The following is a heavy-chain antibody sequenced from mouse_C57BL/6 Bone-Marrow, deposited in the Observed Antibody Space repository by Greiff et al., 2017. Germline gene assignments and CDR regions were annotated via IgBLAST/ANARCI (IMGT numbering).Heavy chain of an antibody. CDR1: GFSFTSYA. D-gene: IGHD1-1*01. V-gene: IGHV2-9-1*01. CDR3: ARNPLYYYGGVDY. J-gene: IGHJ4*01. Sequence: VMLVESGPGLVAPSQSLSITCTVSGFSFTSYAISWVRQPPGKGLEWLGVIWTGGGTNYNSALKSRLSISKDNSTSQVFLKMNSLQTDDTARYYCARNPLYYYGGVDYWGQGTSVTVSS. CDR2: IWTGGGT.